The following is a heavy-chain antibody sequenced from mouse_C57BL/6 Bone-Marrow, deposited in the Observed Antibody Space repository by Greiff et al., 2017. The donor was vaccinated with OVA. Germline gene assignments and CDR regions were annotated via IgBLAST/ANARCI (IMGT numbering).Heavy chain of an antibody. CDR2: IYPGDGDT. J-gene: IGHJ2*01. D-gene: IGHD2-4*01. CDR3: ARLEGIFYDYY. Sequence: QVQLQQSGPELVKPGASVKISCKASGYAFSSSWMNWVKQRPGKGLEWIGRIYPGDGDTNYNGKFKGKATLTADKSSSTAYMQLSSLTSEDSAVYFCARLEGIFYDYYWGQGTTLTVSS. V-gene: IGHV1-82*01. CDR1: GYAFSSSW.